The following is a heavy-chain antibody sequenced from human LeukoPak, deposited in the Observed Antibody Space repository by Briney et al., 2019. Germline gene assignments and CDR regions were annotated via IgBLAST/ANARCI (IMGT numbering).Heavy chain of an antibody. V-gene: IGHV3-48*03. D-gene: IGHD6-13*01. Sequence: GGFLRLSCAASGFTFSSYEMNWVRQAPGRGLEWVSYISSSGSTIYYADSVKGRFTISRDNAKNSLYLQMNSLRAEDTAEYHCARAQPTSSWTAFDFWGQGTMVTVSS. J-gene: IGHJ3*01. CDR2: ISSSGSTI. CDR3: ARAQPTSSWTAFDF. CDR1: GFTFSSYE.